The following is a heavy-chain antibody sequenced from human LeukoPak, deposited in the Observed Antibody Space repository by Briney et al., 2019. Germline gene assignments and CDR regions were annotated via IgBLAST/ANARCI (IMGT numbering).Heavy chain of an antibody. Sequence: GGSLRLSCAASGFTFSSYWTSWVRQAPGKGLEWVANIKQDGSEKYYVDSVKGRFTISRDNAKNSLYLQMNSPRAEDTAVYYCATYSSLNRREFQYWGQGTLLTVSS. CDR1: GFTFSSYW. V-gene: IGHV3-7*01. CDR3: ATYSSLNRREFQY. CDR2: IKQDGSEK. D-gene: IGHD3-22*01. J-gene: IGHJ1*01.